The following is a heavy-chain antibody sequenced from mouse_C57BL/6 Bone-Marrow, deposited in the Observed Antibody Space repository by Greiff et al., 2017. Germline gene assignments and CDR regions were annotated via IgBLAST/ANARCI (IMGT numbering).Heavy chain of an antibody. CDR2: IYPRSGNT. D-gene: IGHD1-1*01. CDR3: VVYYYGSSLAY. J-gene: IGHJ3*01. Sequence: VQLVESGAELARPGASVKLSCKASGYTFTSYGISWVKQRTGQGLEWIGEIYPRSGNTYYNEKFKGKATLTADKSSSTAYMELRSLTSEDSAVYFCVVYYYGSSLAYWGQGTLVTVSA. CDR1: GYTFTSYG. V-gene: IGHV1-81*01.